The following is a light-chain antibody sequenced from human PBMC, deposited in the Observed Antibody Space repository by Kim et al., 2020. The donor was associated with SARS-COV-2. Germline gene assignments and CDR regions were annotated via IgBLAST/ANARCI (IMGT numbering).Light chain of an antibody. CDR1: QSGSSSY. V-gene: IGKV3-20*01. J-gene: IGKJ1*01. Sequence: SPGERAHHSSRASQSGSSSYLAWYQQKPGQAPRRRIYGASSRATGIPDRFSGSGWGTDFTLTISRLEPEDCAVYYCQQYGSSPWTFGQGTKVDIK. CDR3: QQYGSSPWT. CDR2: GAS.